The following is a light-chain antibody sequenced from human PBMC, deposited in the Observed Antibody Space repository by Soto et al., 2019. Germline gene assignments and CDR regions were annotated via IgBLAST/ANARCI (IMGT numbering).Light chain of an antibody. CDR2: EVT. CDR3: SSYTSTTTHV. J-gene: IGLJ1*01. V-gene: IGLV2-14*01. Sequence: QSALTQPASMSGSPGQSITISCTGTSSDVGAYDFVSWYQQHPGKAPKVIIFEVTNRPSGVSNRFSGSKSGNTASLIISGLQGEDEADYYCSSYTSTTTHVLGTGTKVTVL. CDR1: SSDVGAYDF.